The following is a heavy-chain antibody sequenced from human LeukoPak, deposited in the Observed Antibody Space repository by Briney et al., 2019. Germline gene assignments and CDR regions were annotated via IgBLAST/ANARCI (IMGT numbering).Heavy chain of an antibody. V-gene: IGHV3-23*01. D-gene: IGHD3-9*01. CDR2: ISGSGGST. CDR1: GFTFSSYA. J-gene: IGHJ1*01. CDR3: AKGSGYDIFTGYYCEYFQH. Sequence: GGTLRLSCAASGFTFSSYAMSWVRQAPGKGLEWVSAISGSGGSTYYADSVKGRFTISRDNSKNTLYLQMNSLRAEDTAVYYCAKGSGYDIFTGYYCEYFQHWGQGTLVTVSS.